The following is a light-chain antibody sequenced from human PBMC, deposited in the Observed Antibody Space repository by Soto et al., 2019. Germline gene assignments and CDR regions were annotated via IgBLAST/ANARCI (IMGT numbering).Light chain of an antibody. CDR1: QSISSW. Sequence: DIHITQSPSTLSASVGDRVTITCRASQSISSWLAWYQQKPGKAPKLLIYDASSLESGVPSRFSGSGSGTKFTLTIISLQPDDFATYYCQQYNSYSRAFGQGTKVDIK. V-gene: IGKV1-5*01. CDR2: DAS. J-gene: IGKJ1*01. CDR3: QQYNSYSRA.